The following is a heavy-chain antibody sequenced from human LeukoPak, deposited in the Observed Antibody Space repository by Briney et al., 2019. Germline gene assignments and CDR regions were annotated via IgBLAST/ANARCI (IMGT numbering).Heavy chain of an antibody. CDR3: ARAGYYYGSGSYYYGMDV. CDR2: ISSSSSYI. V-gene: IGHV3-21*01. Sequence: GGSLRLSCAASRFTFSSYSMNWVRQAPGKGLEWVSSISSSSSYIYYADSVKGRFTISRDNAKNSLYLQMNSLRAEDTAVYYCARAGYYYGSGSYYYGMDVWGKGTTVTVSS. J-gene: IGHJ6*04. CDR1: RFTFSSYS. D-gene: IGHD3-10*01.